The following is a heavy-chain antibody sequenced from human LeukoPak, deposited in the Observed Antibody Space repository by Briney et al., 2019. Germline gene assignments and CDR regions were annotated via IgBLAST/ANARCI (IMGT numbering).Heavy chain of an antibody. CDR3: ATSTVAATPFDY. CDR2: INSSGGST. J-gene: IGHJ4*02. D-gene: IGHD2-15*01. CDR1: GYTFTSYY. Sequence: ASVKVSCKASGYTFTSYYMHWVRQAPGQGLEWMGIINSSGGSTSYAQKFQGRVTMTRDTSTSTVYMELSSLRSEDTAVYYCATSTVAATPFDYWGQGTLVTVSS. V-gene: IGHV1-46*01.